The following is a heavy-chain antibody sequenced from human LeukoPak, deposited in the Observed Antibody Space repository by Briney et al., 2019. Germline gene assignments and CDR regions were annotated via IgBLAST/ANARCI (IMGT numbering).Heavy chain of an antibody. J-gene: IGHJ4*02. D-gene: IGHD6-13*01. Sequence: ASVKVSCKGSLYTFTNYAISWVRPAPGQGVEWMAWISADNGNTNYARHLQGRVTMPIDTSTSTAYMEVSSLRSDDTAVYYCARGGSGWYVDYWGQGTLVTASS. CDR3: ARGGSGWYVDY. CDR2: ISADNGNT. CDR1: LYTFTNYA. V-gene: IGHV1-18*01.